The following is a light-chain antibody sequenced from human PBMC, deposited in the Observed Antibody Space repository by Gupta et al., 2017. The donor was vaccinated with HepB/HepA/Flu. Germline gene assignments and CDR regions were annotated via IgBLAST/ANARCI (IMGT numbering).Light chain of an antibody. Sequence: HSVLTQPPSMSGAPGQTVTISCTGSGSNIRAGYDVHWYQQRPGTAPKVGIYRRNNRPTGVADRFSGAKSGTSAALAITGLQAEDEADYYCQAYASSLRGVVFGGGTKLTVL. V-gene: IGLV1-40*01. CDR2: RRN. CDR3: QAYASSLRGVV. CDR1: GSNIRAGYD. J-gene: IGLJ3*02.